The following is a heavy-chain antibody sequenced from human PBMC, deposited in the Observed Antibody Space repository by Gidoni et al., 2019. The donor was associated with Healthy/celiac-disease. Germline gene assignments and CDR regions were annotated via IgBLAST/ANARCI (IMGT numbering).Heavy chain of an antibody. CDR1: GGTVSSYA. CDR2: IIPILGIA. D-gene: IGHD5-18*01. V-gene: IGHV1-69*04. CDR3: ATMDTAMVTPNFDY. Sequence: QVQMVQSGAEVKKPGSAVKVSCKASGGTVSSYAISWVRQAPGQGLEWMGRIIPILGIANSAQKFQGRVTITADKSTSTAYMELSSLRSADTAVYYCATMDTAMVTPNFDYWGQGTLVTVSS. J-gene: IGHJ4*02.